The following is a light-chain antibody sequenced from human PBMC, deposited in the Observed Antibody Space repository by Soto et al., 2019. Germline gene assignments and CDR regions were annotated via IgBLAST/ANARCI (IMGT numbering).Light chain of an antibody. CDR1: SSDVRNYNF. Sequence: QSVLTQLPSASGSPGQSVTISCTGTSSDVRNYNFISWYQQYPGKAPKLMIYEVTKRPSGVPDRFSGSKSVNMASLTVSGLQAEDEAEYYCSSYADFNNVLFGGGTKLTVL. J-gene: IGLJ3*02. V-gene: IGLV2-8*01. CDR3: SSYADFNNVL. CDR2: EVT.